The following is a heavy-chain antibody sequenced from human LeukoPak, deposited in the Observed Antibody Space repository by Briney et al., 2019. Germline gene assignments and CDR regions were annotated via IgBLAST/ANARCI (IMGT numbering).Heavy chain of an antibody. Sequence: PGGSLRLSCAASGFIFSSYGMHWVRQAPGKGLEWVAVISYDGSNKYYADSVKGRFTISRDNSKNTLYLQMNSLRAEDTAVYYCAKDEVDTAMRNWGQGTLVTVSS. V-gene: IGHV3-30*18. CDR1: GFIFSSYG. CDR3: AKDEVDTAMRN. CDR2: ISYDGSNK. J-gene: IGHJ4*02. D-gene: IGHD5-18*01.